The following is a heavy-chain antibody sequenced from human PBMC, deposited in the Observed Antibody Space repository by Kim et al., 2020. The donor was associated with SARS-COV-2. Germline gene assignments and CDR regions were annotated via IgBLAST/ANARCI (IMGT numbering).Heavy chain of an antibody. CDR1: GFTFSAYD. Sequence: GGSLRLSCETSGFTFSAYDMNWVRQAPGKGLEWLSFITKSSTTIYYADSVEGRFTFSRDNAKNSLFLQMNSLRDEDTALYYCVRDRMGGAFDMWGQGTMVTVSS. V-gene: IGHV3-48*02. CDR2: ITKSSTTI. J-gene: IGHJ3*02. CDR3: VRDRMGGAFDM. D-gene: IGHD3-16*01.